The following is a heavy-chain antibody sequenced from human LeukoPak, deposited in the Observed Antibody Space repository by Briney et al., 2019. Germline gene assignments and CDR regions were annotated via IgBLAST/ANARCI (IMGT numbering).Heavy chain of an antibody. CDR3: ASYYDSSGPTFDN. J-gene: IGHJ4*02. D-gene: IGHD3-22*01. V-gene: IGHV4-30-4*08. Sequence: TLSLTCTVAGGSISSGDHYWSWVRQSPGKGLEWIAYIYYSGTTYYNPSLESRVTMSIDTSTNQFSLKLNSVTAADTAVYYCASYYDSSGPTFDNWGQGALVTVSS. CDR1: GGSISSGDHY. CDR2: IYYSGTT.